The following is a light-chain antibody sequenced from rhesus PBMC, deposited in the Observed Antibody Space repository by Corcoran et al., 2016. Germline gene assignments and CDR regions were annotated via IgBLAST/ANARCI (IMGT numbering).Light chain of an antibody. CDR1: QDTSIW. CDR3: PQHHTIPRT. Sequence: DIQMTQSPSSLSASVGDRVTITCRASQDTSIWLAWYQQIPGKVPKLLIYKASTLQSGVPSRFSGSGSGTEFNFTINSLQPEDFATYYCPQHHTIPRTFGQGTKVGIK. CDR2: KAS. V-gene: IGKV1-21*01. J-gene: IGKJ1*01.